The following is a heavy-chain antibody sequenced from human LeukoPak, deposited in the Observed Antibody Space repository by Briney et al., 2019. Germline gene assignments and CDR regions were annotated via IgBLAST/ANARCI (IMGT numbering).Heavy chain of an antibody. CDR2: INHSGST. D-gene: IGHD3-10*01. Sequence: SETLSLTCAVYGGSFSGYYWSWIRQPPGKGLEWIGEINHSGSTNYNPSLKSRVTISVDTSKNQFSLKLSSVTAADTAVYYCASGGPEDYGSGSYSRGYFDYWGQGTLVTVSS. CDR1: GGSFSGYY. V-gene: IGHV4-34*01. J-gene: IGHJ4*02. CDR3: ASGGPEDYGSGSYSRGYFDY.